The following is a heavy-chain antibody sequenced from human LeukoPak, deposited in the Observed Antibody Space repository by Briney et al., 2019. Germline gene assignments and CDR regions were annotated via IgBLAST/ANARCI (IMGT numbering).Heavy chain of an antibody. CDR1: GFTFSSYS. J-gene: IGHJ4*02. CDR3: AKANYYDSSGYLSSDY. V-gene: IGHV3-48*01. Sequence: GGSLRLSCAASGFTFSSYSMNWVRQAPGKGLEWVSYISSSSSTIYYADSVKGRFTISRDNSKNTLYLQMNSLRAEDTAVYYCAKANYYDSSGYLSSDYWGQGTLVTVSS. CDR2: ISSSSSTI. D-gene: IGHD3-22*01.